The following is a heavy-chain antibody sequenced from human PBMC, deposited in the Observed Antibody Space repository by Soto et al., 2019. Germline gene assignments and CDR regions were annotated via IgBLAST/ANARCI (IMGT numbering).Heavy chain of an antibody. CDR1: GYAFTSYG. V-gene: IGHV1-18*04. J-gene: IGHJ4*02. D-gene: IGHD3-3*01. CDR2: ISAYNGNT. CDR3: ARVVRGPYYDFWSGYLELDY. Sequence: XSVKVSCKASGYAFTSYGSRLVRQAPGQGLECMGWISAYNGNTNYAQKLQGRVTMTTDTSTSTAYMELRSLRSDETAVYYCARVVRGPYYDFWSGYLELDYWGQGALVTVPS.